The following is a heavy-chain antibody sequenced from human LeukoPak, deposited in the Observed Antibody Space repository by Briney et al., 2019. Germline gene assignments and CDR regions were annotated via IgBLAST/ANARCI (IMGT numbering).Heavy chain of an antibody. CDR2: IGTDEART. Sequence: PGGSLRLSCVASGFTFSRYAMNWVRQTPGKRLEWISLIGTDEARTHYADSVKGRFIISRDNSRNTLFLQMYSVRTEDTAVYYCAKDLDSTDLYYNADWGQGTLVTVSS. CDR3: AKDLDSTDLYYNAD. V-gene: IGHV3-23*01. D-gene: IGHD2/OR15-2a*01. J-gene: IGHJ1*01. CDR1: GFTFSRYA.